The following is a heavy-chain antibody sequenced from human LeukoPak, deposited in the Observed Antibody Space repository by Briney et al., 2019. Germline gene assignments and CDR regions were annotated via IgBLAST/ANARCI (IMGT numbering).Heavy chain of an antibody. CDR2: ISATGIT. V-gene: IGHV4-4*07. Sequence: PSETLSLTCTVSGGSINGYYWSWIRQPAGKGLEWIGRISATGITHYNPSLESRVTMSVDMSRNQFSLKLSSVAAADTAVFYCARHLGPRGPGTLVTVSS. CDR1: GGSINGYY. J-gene: IGHJ4*02. CDR3: ARHLGP. D-gene: IGHD1-26*01.